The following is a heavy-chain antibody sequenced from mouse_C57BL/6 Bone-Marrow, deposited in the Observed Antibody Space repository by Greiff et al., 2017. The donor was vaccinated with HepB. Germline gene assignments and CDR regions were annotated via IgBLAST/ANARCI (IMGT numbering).Heavy chain of an antibody. V-gene: IGHV1-72*01. J-gene: IGHJ4*01. Sequence: QVQLKQPGAELVKPGASVKLSCKASGYTFTSYWMHWVKQRPGRGLEWIGRIDPNSGGTKYNKKFKGKATLTVDKPSSAAYMPLSSLTSEDSAVYEGAGHYYCGSRGDAMDYWGQGTSVTVSS. CDR2: IDPNSGGT. D-gene: IGHD1-1*01. CDR1: GYTFTSYW. CDR3: AGHYYCGSRGDAMDY.